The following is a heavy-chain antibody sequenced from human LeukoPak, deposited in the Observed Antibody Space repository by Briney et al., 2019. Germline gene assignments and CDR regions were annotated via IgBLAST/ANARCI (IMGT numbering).Heavy chain of an antibody. D-gene: IGHD6-13*01. CDR2: IRSKANSYAT. CDR3: TLNLLYSSSWYG. J-gene: IGHJ4*02. CDR1: GFTFSGSA. Sequence: GGSLKLSCAASGFTFSGSAMHWVRQASGKGLEWVGRIRSKANSYATAYAASVKGRFTISRDDSKNTAYLQMNGLKTEDTAVYYCTLNLLYSSSWYGWGQGTLVTVSS. V-gene: IGHV3-73*01.